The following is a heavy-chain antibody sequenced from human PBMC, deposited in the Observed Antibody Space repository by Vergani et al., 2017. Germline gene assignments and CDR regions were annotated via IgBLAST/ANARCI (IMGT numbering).Heavy chain of an antibody. CDR1: GFTFDDYA. CDR3: AKGNWQQLVPENWFDP. D-gene: IGHD6-13*01. J-gene: IGHJ5*02. Sequence: EVQLVESGGVVVQPGGSLRLSCAASGFTFDDYAMHWVRQAPGKGLEWVSGISWNSGSIGYADSVKGRFTISRDNAKNSLYLQMNSLRAEDTALYYCAKGNWQQLVPENWFDPWGQGTLVTVSS. V-gene: IGHV3-9*01. CDR2: ISWNSGSI.